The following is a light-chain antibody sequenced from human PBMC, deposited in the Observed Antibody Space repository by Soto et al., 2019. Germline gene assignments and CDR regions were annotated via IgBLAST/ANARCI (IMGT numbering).Light chain of an antibody. V-gene: IGKV1-9*01. CDR3: QHLNSYPFT. CDR1: QGISSY. J-gene: IGKJ4*01. CDR2: AAS. Sequence: DIQLTQSPSFLSASVGDRVTITCRASQGISSYLAWYQQKPGKAPKLLIYAASTLQSGVPSRFSGSGSGTDFTLTISSLQPEDFATYYCQHLNSYPFTFGGGTKVEIK.